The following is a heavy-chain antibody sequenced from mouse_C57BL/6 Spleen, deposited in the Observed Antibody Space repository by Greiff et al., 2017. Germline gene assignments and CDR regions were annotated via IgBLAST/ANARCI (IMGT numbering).Heavy chain of an antibody. Sequence: EVQLQQSGPELVKPGASVKISCKASGYSFTGYYMNWVKQSPEKSLEWIGEINPSTGGTTYNQKFKAKATLTVDKSSSTAYMQLKSLTSEDSAVYYCASPGSSYVFSAYWGQGTLVTVSA. CDR1: GYSFTGYY. J-gene: IGHJ3*01. CDR2: INPSTGGT. V-gene: IGHV1-42*01. D-gene: IGHD1-1*01. CDR3: ASPGSSYVFSAY.